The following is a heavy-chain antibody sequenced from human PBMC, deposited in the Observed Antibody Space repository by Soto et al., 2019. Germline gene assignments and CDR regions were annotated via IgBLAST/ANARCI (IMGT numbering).Heavy chain of an antibody. CDR3: ARTLNRSGYSSSWSFDY. J-gene: IGHJ4*02. CDR1: GGTFSSYA. D-gene: IGHD6-13*01. CDR2: IIPIFGTA. V-gene: IGHV1-69*13. Sequence: SVKVSCKASGGTFSSYAISWVRQAPGQGLEWMGGIIPIFGTANYAQKFQGRVTITADESTSTAYMELSSLRSEDTAVYYCARTLNRSGYSSSWSFDYWGQGTLVTVS.